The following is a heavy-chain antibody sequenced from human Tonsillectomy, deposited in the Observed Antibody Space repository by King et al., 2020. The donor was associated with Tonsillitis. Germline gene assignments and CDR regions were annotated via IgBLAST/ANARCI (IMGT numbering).Heavy chain of an antibody. CDR2: INPNIGNT. V-gene: IGHV1-2*02. CDR1: GYTFTGHY. J-gene: IGHJ4*02. D-gene: IGHD3-16*01. CDR3: ARVGLGASELDS. Sequence: VQLVESEAEVREPGASVKVSCKASGYTFTGHYIHWVRQAPGQGLEWTGWINPNIGNTNYTQKFQGRFTMTRDKSISTAYMEVSRLTSDDTAVYYCARVGLGASELDSWGQGTLVTVSS.